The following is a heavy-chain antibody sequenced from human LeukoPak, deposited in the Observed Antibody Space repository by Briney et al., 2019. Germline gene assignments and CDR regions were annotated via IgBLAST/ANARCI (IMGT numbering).Heavy chain of an antibody. V-gene: IGHV3-30-3*01. D-gene: IGHD4/OR15-4a*01. J-gene: IGHJ6*01. Sequence: GGSLRLSCAASGFTFSSYAMHWVRQAPGKGLEWVAVISYDGSNKYYADSVKGRFTISRDNSKNTLYLQMNSLRAEDTAVYCCARDVLGMDVWGQGTTVTVSS. CDR2: ISYDGSNK. CDR3: ARDVLGMDV. CDR1: GFTFSSYA.